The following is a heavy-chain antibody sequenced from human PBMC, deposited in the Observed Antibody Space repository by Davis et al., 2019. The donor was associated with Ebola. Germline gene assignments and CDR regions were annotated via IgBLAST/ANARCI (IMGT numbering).Heavy chain of an antibody. Sequence: PSETLSLTCTVSGGSISSYYWSWIRQPPGKGLEWIGYIYYSGSTNYNPSLKSRVTISVDTSKNQFSLKLSSVTAADTAVYYCARGRLWDYDYWGQGTLVTVSS. D-gene: IGHD5-18*01. CDR1: GGSISSYY. J-gene: IGHJ4*02. V-gene: IGHV4-59*01. CDR3: ARGRLWDYDY. CDR2: IYYSGST.